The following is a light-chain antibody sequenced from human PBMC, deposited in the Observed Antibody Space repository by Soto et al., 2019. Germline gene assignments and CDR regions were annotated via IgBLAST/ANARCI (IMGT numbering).Light chain of an antibody. V-gene: IGKV1-5*01. CDR1: QSISSW. Sequence: DIQMTQSPSTLSASVGDRVTITCRASQSISSWLAWYQQKPGKAPKLLIYDASSLESGVPSRFSGSGSGTEFTLTISSLQPDDCATYCYHQYNIYSGFSFDPGKKVDIK. CDR2: DAS. J-gene: IGKJ3*01. CDR3: HQYNIYSGFS.